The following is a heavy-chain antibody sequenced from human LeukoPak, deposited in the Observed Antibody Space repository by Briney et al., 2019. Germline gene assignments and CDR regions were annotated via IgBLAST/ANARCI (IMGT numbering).Heavy chain of an antibody. J-gene: IGHJ3*01. D-gene: IGHD2-15*01. CDR3: ARVSGGAFDV. CDR1: GFTFTNNW. CDR2: ISHDWSST. V-gene: IGHV3-74*01. Sequence: PGVSLRLSCAASGFTFTNNWMHWVRQAPTRGLVWVSRISHDWSSTNYADSAKGRFTISRDNTKNTLYLQMNSLRADDTAVYYCARVSGGAFDVWGQGTLVTVSS.